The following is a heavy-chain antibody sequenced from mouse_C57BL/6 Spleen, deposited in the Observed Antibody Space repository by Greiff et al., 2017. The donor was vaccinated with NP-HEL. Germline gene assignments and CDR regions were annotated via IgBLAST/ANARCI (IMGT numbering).Heavy chain of an antibody. D-gene: IGHD1-1*01. CDR1: GYTFTDYE. J-gene: IGHJ2*01. CDR3: TREGYGSSYSDY. Sequence: QVQLQQSGAELVRPGASVTLSCKASGYTFTDYEMHWVKQTPVHGLEWIGAIDPETGGPAYNQKFKGKAILTADKSSSTAYMELRSLTSEDSAVYYCTREGYGSSYSDYWGQGTTLTVSS. V-gene: IGHV1-15*01. CDR2: IDPETGGP.